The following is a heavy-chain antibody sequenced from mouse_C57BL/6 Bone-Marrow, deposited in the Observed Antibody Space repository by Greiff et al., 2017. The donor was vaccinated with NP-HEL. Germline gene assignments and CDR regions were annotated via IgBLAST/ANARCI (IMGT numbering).Heavy chain of an antibody. V-gene: IGHV1-26*01. D-gene: IGHD1-1*01. CDR3: ARSYYGSSYWYFDV. CDR1: GYTFTDYY. Sequence: VHVKQSGPELVKPGASVKISCKASGYTFTDYYMNWVKQSHGKSLEWIGDINPNNGGTSYNQKFKGKATLTVDKSSSTAYMELRSLTSEDSAVYYCARSYYGSSYWYFDVWGTGTTVTVSS. CDR2: INPNNGGT. J-gene: IGHJ1*03.